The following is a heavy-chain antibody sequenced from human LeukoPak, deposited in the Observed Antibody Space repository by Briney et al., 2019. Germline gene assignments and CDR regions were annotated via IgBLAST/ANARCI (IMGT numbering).Heavy chain of an antibody. Sequence: GGSLRLSCAASGFTFDDYAMHWVRQAPGKGLEWVSGISWNSGSIGYADSVKGRFTISRDNAKNSLYLQMNSLRAEDTALYYCAKDILVDYGASQKAFDIWGQGTMVTVSS. CDR3: AKDILVDYGASQKAFDI. V-gene: IGHV3-9*01. CDR1: GFTFDDYA. CDR2: ISWNSGSI. D-gene: IGHD4-17*01. J-gene: IGHJ3*02.